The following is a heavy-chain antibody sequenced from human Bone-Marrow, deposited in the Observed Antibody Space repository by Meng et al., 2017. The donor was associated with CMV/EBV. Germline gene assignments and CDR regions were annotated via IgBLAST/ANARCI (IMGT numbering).Heavy chain of an antibody. CDR2: ISRSGGT. CDR1: GGSFGEYH. CDR3: AGGSRAAWELLAN. Sequence: SETLSLTCAVFGGSFGEYHWAWIRQPPGKGLEWIGEISRSGGTAYNPSLNDRVSISQDTSKIQFSLKVISVTAADTGVYYCAGGSRAAWELLANWGPGPRVTGYS. V-gene: IGHV4-34*01. J-gene: IGHJ4*02. D-gene: IGHD1-26*01.